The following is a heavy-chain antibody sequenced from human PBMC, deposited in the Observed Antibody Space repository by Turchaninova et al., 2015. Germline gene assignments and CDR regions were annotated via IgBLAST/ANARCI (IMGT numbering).Heavy chain of an antibody. Sequence: PGRSLRLSCTTSGFTFGDYAMSWVRQAPGKGLEWVGFIRSKAYGGTTDYAASVKGRFTISRDDSKSIAYLHMDSLKTEDTAIYYCTRYCSVRNCFSFSFDYWGQGTLVTVSS. D-gene: IGHD2-15*01. V-gene: IGHV3-49*04. CDR1: GFTFGDYA. CDR3: TRYCSVRNCFSFSFDY. J-gene: IGHJ4*02. CDR2: IRSKAYGGTT.